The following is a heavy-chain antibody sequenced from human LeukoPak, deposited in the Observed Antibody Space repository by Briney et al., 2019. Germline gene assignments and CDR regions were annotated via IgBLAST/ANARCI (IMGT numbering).Heavy chain of an antibody. CDR3: ARRLDTIEFDP. D-gene: IGHD5-12*01. V-gene: IGHV1-8*01. J-gene: IGHJ5*02. CDR1: GYTFTNYD. Sequence: ASVKVYCKASGYTFTNYDINWVRQSTGQGLEWMGWMNPKSGNTGYAQKFKGRLTMTRDTSMRTAYMELSSLKSDDTAVYYCARRLDTIEFDPWGQGTLVTVSS. CDR2: MNPKSGNT.